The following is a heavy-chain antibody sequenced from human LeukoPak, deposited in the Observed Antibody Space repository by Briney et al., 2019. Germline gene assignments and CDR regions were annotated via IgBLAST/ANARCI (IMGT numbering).Heavy chain of an antibody. Sequence: PGRSLRLSCAASGFTFDDYAMHSVRQAPGKGLEWVSGISWNSGSIGYADSVKGRFTISRDNAKNSLYLQMNSLRAEDMALYYCAKGRGLVLDWYFDLWGRGTLVTVSS. D-gene: IGHD6-19*01. V-gene: IGHV3-9*03. CDR3: AKGRGLVLDWYFDL. CDR2: ISWNSGSI. CDR1: GFTFDDYA. J-gene: IGHJ2*01.